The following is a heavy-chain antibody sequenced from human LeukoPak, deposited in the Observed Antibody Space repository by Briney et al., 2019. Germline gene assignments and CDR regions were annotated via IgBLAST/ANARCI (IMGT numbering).Heavy chain of an antibody. CDR2: IYPGDSYT. CDR3: ARVMRDYLYVDKFV. CDR1: GYSVTNHW. V-gene: IGHV5-51*01. Sequence: GESLKIFCKRSGYSVTNHWIAWVRQMPGKGLEWMGLIYPGDSYTTYSPSFQGQVTISADKAVSTAYLQWSSLKASDTAIYYCARVMRDYLYVDKFVWARETTVTVSS. D-gene: IGHD4-17*01. J-gene: IGHJ6*01.